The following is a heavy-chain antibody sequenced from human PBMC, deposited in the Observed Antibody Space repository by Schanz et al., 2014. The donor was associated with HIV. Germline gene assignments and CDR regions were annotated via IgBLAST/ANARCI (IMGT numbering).Heavy chain of an antibody. Sequence: QVQLVESGGGLVKPGGSLRLSCAASGFTLSDYYVSWIRHVPGKGLESISSINYSGSSKSYADSVKGRFAISRDNAMNSLFLQRNSLRAEDTAIYYCAREGVTGYIDFWGQGTLVTVSS. CDR3: AREGVTGYIDF. CDR1: GFTLSDYY. J-gene: IGHJ4*02. CDR2: INYSGSSK. V-gene: IGHV3-11*01. D-gene: IGHD6-13*01.